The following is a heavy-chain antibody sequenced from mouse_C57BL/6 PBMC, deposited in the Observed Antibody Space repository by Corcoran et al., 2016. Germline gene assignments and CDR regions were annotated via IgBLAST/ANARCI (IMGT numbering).Heavy chain of an antibody. D-gene: IGHD2-3*01. CDR2: ISPRDGST. J-gene: IGHJ2*01. CDR3: ARSVAADGYYFDY. Sequence: QLLLQPSGPELVKPEASVKLSCNASGYTFTSYDINWVKLRPGQGIEWSGWISPRDGSTKYNEKFKGKATLNVDTYSSTAYMELHSLTSEDSAVYFCARSVAADGYYFDYWGQGTTLTVSS. V-gene: IGHV1-85*01. CDR1: GYTFTSYD.